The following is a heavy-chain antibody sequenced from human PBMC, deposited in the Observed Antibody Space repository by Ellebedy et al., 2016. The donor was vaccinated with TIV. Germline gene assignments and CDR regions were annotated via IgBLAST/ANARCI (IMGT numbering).Heavy chain of an antibody. CDR3: AGSSWYMAFDI. Sequence: GGSLRLXXAASEFIFSDYYMSWIRQAPGKGLEWISYITTSGSTIYYADSVKGRFTISRDNAKNSLYLQMNSLRAEDTAVYYCAGSSWYMAFDIWGQGTLVTVSS. CDR2: ITTSGSTI. D-gene: IGHD6-13*01. J-gene: IGHJ3*02. V-gene: IGHV3-11*01. CDR1: EFIFSDYY.